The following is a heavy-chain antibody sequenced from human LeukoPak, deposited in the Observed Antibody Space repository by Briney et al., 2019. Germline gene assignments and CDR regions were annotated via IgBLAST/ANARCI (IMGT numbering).Heavy chain of an antibody. CDR2: IKVDGDTT. J-gene: IGHJ4*02. V-gene: IGHV3-23*01. CDR1: GFTFSSYA. D-gene: IGHD3-10*01. CDR3: AKANRGFAEHFDC. Sequence: SGGSLRLSCAASGFTFSSYALSWVRQGPGKGLEWVSGIKVDGDTTHYADSVKGRFTISRDNSKNTLSLRMNSLKAEDTAVYYCAKANRGFAEHFDCWGQGTLVTVSS.